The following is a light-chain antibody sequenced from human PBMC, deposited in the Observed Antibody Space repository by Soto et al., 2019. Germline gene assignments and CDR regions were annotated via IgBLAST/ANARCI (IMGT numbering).Light chain of an antibody. CDR1: QGIDNY. J-gene: IGKJ4*01. V-gene: IGKV1-27*01. CDR3: QKYESAPLT. Sequence: QIYRTPSSLSASVGDGATITCRASQGIDNYLAWYQQKPGRVPKLLIYAASTLQSGVPSRFSGSGSGTDFSLTISSLQPEDVATYYCQKYESAPLTFGGGTKVDIK. CDR2: AAS.